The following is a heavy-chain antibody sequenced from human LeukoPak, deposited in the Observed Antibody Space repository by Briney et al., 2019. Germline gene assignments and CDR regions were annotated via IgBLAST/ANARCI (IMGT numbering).Heavy chain of an antibody. CDR1: GYSFTSYW. CDR3: ARHSAQRAWNDGSDY. Sequence: GESLKISCKGSGYSFTSYWIGWVRQMPGKGLEWMGIIHPGDSDTRYSPSFQGQVTISADKSISTAYLQWSSLKASDTAMYYCARHSAQRAWNDGSDYWGQGTLVTVSS. D-gene: IGHD1-1*01. J-gene: IGHJ4*02. V-gene: IGHV5-51*01. CDR2: IHPGDSDT.